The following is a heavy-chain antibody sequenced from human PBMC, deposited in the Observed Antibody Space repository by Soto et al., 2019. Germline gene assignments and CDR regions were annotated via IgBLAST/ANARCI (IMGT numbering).Heavy chain of an antibody. J-gene: IGHJ3*02. CDR3: ARRQNDAFDI. CDR1: GGTFSSYT. Sequence: QVQLVQSGAEVKKPGSSVKVSCKASGGTFSSYTISWVRQAPGQGLEWMGRIIPILGIANYAQKFQGRVTSTADKSTSTAYTELSSLRPEDTVVYCCARRQNDAFDIWGQGTMVTVSS. V-gene: IGHV1-69*02. CDR2: IIPILGIA.